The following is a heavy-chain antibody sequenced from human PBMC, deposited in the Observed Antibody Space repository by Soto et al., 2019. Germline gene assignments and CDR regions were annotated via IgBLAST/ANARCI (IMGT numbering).Heavy chain of an antibody. CDR1: GSTFSSYG. CDR3: AKDSYGMDV. Sequence: QVQLVESGGGVVQPGRSLRLSCAASGSTFSSYGMHWVRQAPGKGLEWVAVISYDGSNKYYADSVKGRFTISRDNSKNTLYLQMNSLRAEDTAVYYCAKDSYGMDVWGQGTTVTVSS. CDR2: ISYDGSNK. J-gene: IGHJ6*02. V-gene: IGHV3-30*18.